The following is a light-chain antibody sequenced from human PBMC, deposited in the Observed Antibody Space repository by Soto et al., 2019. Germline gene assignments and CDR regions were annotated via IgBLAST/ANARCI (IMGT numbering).Light chain of an antibody. CDR1: QSISNY. CDR2: AAS. CDR3: QQSYGTPLT. V-gene: IGKV1-39*01. Sequence: DIEMTQSPSSLSASVGDSVTITCRASQSISNYLNWYQHKPGKVPKLLIYAASSLQSGVPTRFSGSASGTHFTLTINSLQPEDVATYYCQQSYGTPLTFGGGTKIEIK. J-gene: IGKJ4*01.